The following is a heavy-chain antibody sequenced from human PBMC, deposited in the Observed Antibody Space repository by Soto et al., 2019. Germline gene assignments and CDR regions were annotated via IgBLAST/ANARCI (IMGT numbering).Heavy chain of an antibody. CDR2: IYHSGST. CDR3: ARDLAVTKFEGGYYYYYGMDV. J-gene: IGHJ6*02. V-gene: IGHV4-4*02. D-gene: IGHD4-17*01. Sequence: SETLSLTCAVSGGSISSSNWWSWVRQPPGKGLEWIGEIYHSGSTNYNPSLKSRVTISVDKSKNQFSLELSSVTAADTAVYYCARDLAVTKFEGGYYYYYGMDVWGQGTTVTVSS. CDR1: GGSISSSNW.